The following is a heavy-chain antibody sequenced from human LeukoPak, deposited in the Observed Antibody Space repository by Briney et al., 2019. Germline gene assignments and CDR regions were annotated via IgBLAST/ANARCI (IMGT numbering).Heavy chain of an antibody. CDR3: AKDSYCSGGSCYSACMDV. V-gene: IGHV3-23*01. CDR1: GFTFSSYA. J-gene: IGHJ6*02. CDR2: ISGSGGDT. Sequence: PGGSLRLSCAASGFTFSSYAMSWVRQAPGKGLGWVSAISGSGGDTYYADSVRGRFTISRDNSKNTLYLQMNSLRAEDTAVYSCAKDSYCSGGSCYSACMDVWGQGTTVTVSS. D-gene: IGHD2-15*01.